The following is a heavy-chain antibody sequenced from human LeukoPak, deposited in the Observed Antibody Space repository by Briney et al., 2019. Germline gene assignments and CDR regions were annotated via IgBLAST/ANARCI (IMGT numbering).Heavy chain of an antibody. D-gene: IGHD2-2*01. CDR1: GGSFSGDY. V-gene: IGHV4-34*01. CDR2: INHSGST. J-gene: IGHJ4*02. CDR3: ARSYAHDY. Sequence: SETLSLTCAVSGGSFSGDYWSWIRQPPGKGLEWIGEINHSGSTNYNPSLKSRVTISVDTSKNQFSLQLSSVTAADTAVYYCARSYAHDYWGQGTLVTVSS.